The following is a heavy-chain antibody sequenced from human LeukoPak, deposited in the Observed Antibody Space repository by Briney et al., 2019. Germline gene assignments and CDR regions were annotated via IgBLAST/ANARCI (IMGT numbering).Heavy chain of an antibody. D-gene: IGHD7-27*01. CDR1: VFTFSSYW. CDR2: IKQDGSEK. V-gene: IGHV3-7*01. CDR3: ARRTNWGFMGDAFDI. Sequence: PGGSLRLSCAASVFTFSSYWMSWVRQAPGKGLEWVANIKQDGSEKYYVDSVKGRFTISRDNAKNSLYLQMNSLRAEDTAVYYCARRTNWGFMGDAFDIWGQGTMVTVSS. J-gene: IGHJ3*02.